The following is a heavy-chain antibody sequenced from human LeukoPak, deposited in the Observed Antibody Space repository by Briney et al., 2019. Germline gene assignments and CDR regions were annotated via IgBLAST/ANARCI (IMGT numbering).Heavy chain of an antibody. J-gene: IGHJ3*02. CDR2: ISGSGGST. CDR1: GFTFNNYG. Sequence: PGGSLRLSCAASGFTFNNYGMHWVRQAPGKGLEWVSAISGSGGSTYYADSVKGRFTISRDNSKNTLYLQMNSLRAEDTAVYYCAKEGLGVLLWFGESPDAFDIWGQGTMVTVSS. CDR3: AKEGLGVLLWFGESPDAFDI. V-gene: IGHV3-23*01. D-gene: IGHD3-10*01.